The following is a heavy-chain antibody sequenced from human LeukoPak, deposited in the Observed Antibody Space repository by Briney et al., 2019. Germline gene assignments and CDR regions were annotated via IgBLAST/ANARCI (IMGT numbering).Heavy chain of an antibody. J-gene: IGHJ4*02. CDR3: ARVRSAAAGPLDY. D-gene: IGHD6-13*01. CDR1: GFTFSSYE. V-gene: IGHV3-48*03. CDR2: ISSSGSTI. Sequence: GGSLRLSCAASGFTFSSYEMNWVRQAPGKGLEWVSYISSSGSTIYYADSVKGRFTISRDNAKKSLYLQMNRLRADDTAVYHCARVRSAAAGPLDYWGQGTLVTVSS.